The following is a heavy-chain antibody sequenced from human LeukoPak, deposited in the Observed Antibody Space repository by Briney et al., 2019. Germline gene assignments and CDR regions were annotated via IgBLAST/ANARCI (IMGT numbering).Heavy chain of an antibody. D-gene: IGHD6-13*01. V-gene: IGHV3-11*06. J-gene: IGHJ4*02. Sequence: GGSLRLSCAASGFTFSDYYMSWIRQAPGKGLEWLSYINPTSGYTPYADSVRGRFTISRDNAKNSLYLQMNSLRAEDTAVYYCARGSSSWYPTYYFDYWGQGTLVTVSS. CDR3: ARGSSSWYPTYYFDY. CDR1: GFTFSDYY. CDR2: INPTSGYT.